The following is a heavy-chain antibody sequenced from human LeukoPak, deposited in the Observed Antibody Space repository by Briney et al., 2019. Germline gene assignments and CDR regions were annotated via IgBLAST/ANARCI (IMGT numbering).Heavy chain of an antibody. CDR1: GFTVSSNY. D-gene: IGHD2-2*01. J-gene: IGHJ6*02. V-gene: IGHV3-66*01. Sequence: GGSLRLSCAASGFTVSSNYMSWGRQAPGKGLEWVSVIYSGGSTYYADSVKGRFTISGDNSKNTLYLQMNSLRAEDTAVYYCARVDNCSSTSCYANYYYGMDVWGQGTTVTVSS. CDR3: ARVDNCSSTSCYANYYYGMDV. CDR2: IYSGGST.